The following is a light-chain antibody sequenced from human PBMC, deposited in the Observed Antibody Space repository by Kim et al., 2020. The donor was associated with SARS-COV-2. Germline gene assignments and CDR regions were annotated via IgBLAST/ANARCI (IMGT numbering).Light chain of an antibody. J-gene: IGKJ3*01. CDR1: QDINSK. Sequence: IRMTQSPSSFSASTGDRVTITCRASQDINSKLAWYQQKPGKAPKLLTSAASTLQSGVPSRFSGSGSGTEFTLTISCLQSEDFATYYCQQVNTFPFTFGPGTKVDIK. V-gene: IGKV1-8*01. CDR2: AAS. CDR3: QQVNTFPFT.